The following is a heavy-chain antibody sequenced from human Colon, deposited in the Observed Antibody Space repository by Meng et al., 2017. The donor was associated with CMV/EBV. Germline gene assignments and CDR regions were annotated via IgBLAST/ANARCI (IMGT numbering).Heavy chain of an antibody. CDR3: ARLIATTGNYFDY. CDR1: GYSFSSYW. CDR2: IYPGDSDT. J-gene: IGHJ4*02. V-gene: IGHV5-51*01. Sequence: NVSCKGSGYSFSSYWIGWVRQMPGKGLEWMGIIYPGDSDTRYSPSIQGQLTMSVDKSLSTAYLQWSSLKASDTAMYFCARLIATTGNYFDYWGQGALVTVSS. D-gene: IGHD6-13*01.